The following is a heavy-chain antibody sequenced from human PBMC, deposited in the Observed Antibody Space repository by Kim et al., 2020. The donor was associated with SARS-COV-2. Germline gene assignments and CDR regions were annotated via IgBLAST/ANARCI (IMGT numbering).Heavy chain of an antibody. D-gene: IGHD2-2*01. J-gene: IGHJ5*02. V-gene: IGHV3-9*01. Sequence: GGSLRLSCAASGFTFDDYAMHWVRQAPGKGLEWVSGISWNSGSIGYADSVKGRFTISRDNAKNSLYLQMNSLRAEDTALYYCAKADCSTTSCLNWFDPWGQGTLVTVSS. CDR1: GFTFDDYA. CDR2: ISWNSGSI. CDR3: AKADCSTTSCLNWFDP.